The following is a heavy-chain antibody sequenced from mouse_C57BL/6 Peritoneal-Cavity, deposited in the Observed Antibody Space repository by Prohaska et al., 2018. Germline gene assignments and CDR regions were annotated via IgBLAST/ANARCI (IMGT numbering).Heavy chain of an antibody. J-gene: IGHJ3*01. CDR2: INPNNGGT. CDR1: GYTFTDYY. Sequence: EVQLQQSGPELVKPGASVKISCKASGYTFTDYYMNWVKQSHGKSLEWIGDINPNNGGTSYNQKFKGKATLTVDKSSSTAYMELRSLTSEDSAVYYCARRGGYYVSFAYWGQGTLVTVSA. CDR3: ARRGGYYVSFAY. D-gene: IGHD2-3*01. V-gene: IGHV1-26*01.